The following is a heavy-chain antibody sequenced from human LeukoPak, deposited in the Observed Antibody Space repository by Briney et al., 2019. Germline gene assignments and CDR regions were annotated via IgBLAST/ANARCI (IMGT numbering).Heavy chain of an antibody. CDR1: GLTFSSYN. Sequence: PGRCLRPSCVAAGLTFSSYNINSVRQPPGNGLEWVSFISSRSNYIYCADSVKGRFTMSRDNAKNSLLLQMNSLRAEDTAVYYCARGTPTTREFDYWGQGTLVTVSS. V-gene: IGHV3-21*01. CDR3: ARGTPTTREFDY. J-gene: IGHJ4*02. CDR2: ISSRSNYI. D-gene: IGHD4-17*01.